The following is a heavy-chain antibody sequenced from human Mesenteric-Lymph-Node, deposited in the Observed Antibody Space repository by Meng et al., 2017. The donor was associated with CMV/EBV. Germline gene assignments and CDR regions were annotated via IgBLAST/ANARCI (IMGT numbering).Heavy chain of an antibody. Sequence: LSLTCAASGFTFSSYAMHWVRPAPGKGMGWVAVISYDGSNKYYADSVKGRFTISRDNSKNTLYLQMNSLRSEDTAGYYCARGEGFDPWGQGTLVTVSS. J-gene: IGHJ5*02. V-gene: IGHV3-30*04. CDR2: ISYDGSNK. CDR1: GFTFSSYA. CDR3: ARGEGFDP. D-gene: IGHD1-26*01.